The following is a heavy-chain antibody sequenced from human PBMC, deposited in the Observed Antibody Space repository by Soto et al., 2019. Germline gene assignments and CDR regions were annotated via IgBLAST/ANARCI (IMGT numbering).Heavy chain of an antibody. V-gene: IGHV3-66*01. CDR1: GSTVSSNY. Sequence: SGGGLVQPGGSLRLSCAASGSTVSSNYMSWVRQAPGKGLEWVSVIYSGGSTYYADSVKGRFTISRDNSKNTLYLQMNSLRAEDTAVYYCANQRGGYDRDFDYWGQGTLVTVSS. J-gene: IGHJ4*02. CDR3: ANQRGGYDRDFDY. D-gene: IGHD5-12*01. CDR2: IYSGGST.